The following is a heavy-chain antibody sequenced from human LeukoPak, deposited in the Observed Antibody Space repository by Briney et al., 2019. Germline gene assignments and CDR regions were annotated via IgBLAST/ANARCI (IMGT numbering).Heavy chain of an antibody. D-gene: IGHD5-18*01. CDR1: GGSISSSSAY. Sequence: PSEALSLTCTVSGGSISSSSAYWGWIRQPPGKGLEWIGSIYYSKNTYYNPSLKSRVTISADTSKNQFSLTLGSVSATDTAVYYCVSPRGFSYGYFDYWGQGTLVTVSS. J-gene: IGHJ4*02. V-gene: IGHV4-39*01. CDR3: VSPRGFSYGYFDY. CDR2: IYYSKNT.